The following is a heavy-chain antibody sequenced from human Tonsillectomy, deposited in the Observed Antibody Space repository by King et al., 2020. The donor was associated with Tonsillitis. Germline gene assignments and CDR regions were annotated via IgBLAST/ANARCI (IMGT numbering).Heavy chain of an antibody. CDR3: ARDSHYYGSWIGCFFDY. J-gene: IGHJ4*02. Sequence: VQLVESGGGVVQPGRSLRLSCAASGFTFSNYTVHWVRQAPGKGLEWVAVLSYDGSNKYYADSVKGRFTVSRDNSKNTLYLQMNSLRTEDTAMYYCARDSHYYGSWIGCFFDYWGQGTLVTVSS. D-gene: IGHD3-10*01. V-gene: IGHV3-30-3*01. CDR2: LSYDGSNK. CDR1: GFTFSNYT.